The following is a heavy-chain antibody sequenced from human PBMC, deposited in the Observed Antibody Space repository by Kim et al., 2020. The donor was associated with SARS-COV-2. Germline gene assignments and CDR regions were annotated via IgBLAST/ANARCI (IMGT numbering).Heavy chain of an antibody. CDR1: GFTFSSYA. CDR3: ARAKVTTAPLDY. V-gene: IGHV3-30*04. D-gene: IGHD4-17*01. CDR2: ISYDGSNK. Sequence: GGSLRLSCAASGFTFSSYAMHWVRQAPGKGLEWVAVISYDGSNKYYADSVKGRFTISRDNSKNTLYLKMNSLRAEDTAVYYCARAKVTTAPLDYWGQGTLVTVSS. J-gene: IGHJ4*02.